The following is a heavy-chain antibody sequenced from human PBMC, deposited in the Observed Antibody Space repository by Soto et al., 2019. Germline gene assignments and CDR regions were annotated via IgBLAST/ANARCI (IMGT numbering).Heavy chain of an antibody. V-gene: IGHV1-46*01. Sequence: ASVKVSCKASGYMFTKYYIHWVRQGPGQGLEWMGIINPNGGTTTYAQNFQGRVTMPRDTSTNTVYIELTSLSSEDTAIYFCVRGVDISGPRYCLDYWGQGTLVTVSS. CDR3: VRGVDISGPRYCLDY. J-gene: IGHJ4*02. CDR1: GYMFTKYY. CDR2: INPNGGTT. D-gene: IGHD3-9*01.